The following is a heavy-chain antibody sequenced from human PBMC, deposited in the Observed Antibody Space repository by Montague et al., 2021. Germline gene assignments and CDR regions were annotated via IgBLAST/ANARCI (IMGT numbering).Heavy chain of an antibody. D-gene: IGHD1-14*01. J-gene: IGHJ4*02. CDR2: IYWDDDK. CDR1: GFSLRTTGVG. CDR3: AHTLFGAPDNYFDP. V-gene: IGHV2-5*02. Sequence: PALVKPTQTLTLTCTFSGFSLRTTGVGVGWIRQPPGKALEWLALIYWDDDKRYSPDLKSRLTISKDTAKNQVVLKVTNMDPVDTATYYCAHTLFGAPDNYFDPWGQGILVTVSS.